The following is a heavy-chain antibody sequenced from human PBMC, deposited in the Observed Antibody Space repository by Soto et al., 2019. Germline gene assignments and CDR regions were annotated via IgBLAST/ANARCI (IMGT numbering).Heavy chain of an antibody. V-gene: IGHV4-59*01. CDR1: GGSISSYY. Sequence: SETLSLTCTVSGGSISSYYWSWIRQPPGKGLEWIGYIYYSGSTNYNPSLKSRVTISVDTSKNQFSLKLSSVTAADTAVYYCARVSDLVDYWGQGTLVTVSS. CDR2: IYYSGST. D-gene: IGHD2-21*01. CDR3: ARVSDLVDY. J-gene: IGHJ4*02.